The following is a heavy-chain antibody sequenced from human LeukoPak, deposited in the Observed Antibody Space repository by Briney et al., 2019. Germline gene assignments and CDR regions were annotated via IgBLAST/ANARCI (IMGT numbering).Heavy chain of an antibody. D-gene: IGHD5-12*01. CDR2: INSDGSST. J-gene: IGHJ4*02. Sequence: SGGSLRLSCAASGFTFSSYWMHWVRQAPGKGLVWVSRINSDGSSTSYADSVKGRFTISRDNAKNTLYLQMNSLRAEDTAVYYCARDGGWGYGSPRVDYWGRGTLVTVSS. V-gene: IGHV3-74*01. CDR1: GFTFSSYW. CDR3: ARDGGWGYGSPRVDY.